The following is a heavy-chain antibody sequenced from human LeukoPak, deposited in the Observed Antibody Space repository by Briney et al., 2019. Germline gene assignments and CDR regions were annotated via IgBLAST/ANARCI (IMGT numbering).Heavy chain of an antibody. V-gene: IGHV4-59*01. CDR1: GGSFSDYY. J-gene: IGHJ4*02. D-gene: IGHD3-22*01. CDR2: IYYRGST. CDR3: ARLSGYSSGHYYSDY. Sequence: PSETLSLTCAVYGGSFSDYYWSWIRQPPGKGLEWIGYIYYRGSTNYNPSLKSRVTISVDTSKNQFSLKLSSVTAADTAVYYCARLSGYSSGHYYSDYWGQGTLVTVSS.